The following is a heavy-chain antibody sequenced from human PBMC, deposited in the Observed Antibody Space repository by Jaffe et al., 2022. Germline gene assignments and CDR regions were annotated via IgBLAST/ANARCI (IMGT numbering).Heavy chain of an antibody. CDR1: GGSISSSNW. V-gene: IGHV4-4*02. Sequence: QVQLQESGPGLVKPSGTLSLTCAVSGGSISSSNWWSWVRQPPGKGLEWIGEIYHSGSTNYNPSLKSRVTISVDKSKNQFSLKLSSVTAADTAVYYCARDTHDFWSGNTLGYYYYMDVWGKGTTVTVSS. CDR3: ARDTHDFWSGNTLGYYYYMDV. CDR2: IYHSGST. D-gene: IGHD3-3*01. J-gene: IGHJ6*03.